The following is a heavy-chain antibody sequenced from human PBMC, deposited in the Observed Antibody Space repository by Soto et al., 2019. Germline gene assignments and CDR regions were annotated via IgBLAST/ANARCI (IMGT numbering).Heavy chain of an antibody. CDR1: GGTFSSYA. CDR3: ARVQAYCGGDCSSSWAY. D-gene: IGHD2-21*02. Sequence: QVQLVQSGAEVKKPGSSVKVSCKASGGTFSSYAISWVRQAPGQGLEWMGGIIPIFGTANYAQKFQGRVTITADESTSTAYMELSSLRSEDTAVYYCARVQAYCGGDCSSSWAYWGQGTLVTVSS. J-gene: IGHJ4*02. V-gene: IGHV1-69*01. CDR2: IIPIFGTA.